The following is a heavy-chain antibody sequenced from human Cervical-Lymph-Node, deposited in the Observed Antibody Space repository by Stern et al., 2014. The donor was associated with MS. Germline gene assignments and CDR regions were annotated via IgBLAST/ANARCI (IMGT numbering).Heavy chain of an antibody. D-gene: IGHD3-3*02. CDR1: GFTLSSNA. CDR2: ISGSGGRT. Sequence: VQLVESGRGLVKPRGTLRLSCAASGFTLSSNAMGWGRIAPATGQAWDSAISGSGGRTYYAESVKGRFTIYSENSQKTPYLPMNSLRADDTAFYYFSKGVDGSIWYWFDPWGQGTLVTVSS. J-gene: IGHJ5*02. V-gene: IGHV3-23*04. CDR3: SKGVDGSIWYWFDP.